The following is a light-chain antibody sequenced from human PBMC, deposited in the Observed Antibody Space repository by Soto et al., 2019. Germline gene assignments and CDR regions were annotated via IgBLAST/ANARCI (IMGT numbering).Light chain of an antibody. J-gene: IGKJ4*01. CDR1: QSVSSSY. CDR2: DAS. V-gene: IGKV3-20*01. Sequence: EIVLTQSPATLSLSPGERATLSCRASQSVSSSYLAWYQQKPGQAPRLLIYDASSRATGIPARFSGSWSGTDFTLTISRLEPEDFAVYYCQQYGSSFTFGGGTKVEIK. CDR3: QQYGSSFT.